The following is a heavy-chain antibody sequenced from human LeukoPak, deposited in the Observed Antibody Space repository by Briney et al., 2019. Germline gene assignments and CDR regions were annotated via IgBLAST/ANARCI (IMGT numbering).Heavy chain of an antibody. CDR1: GGSISSFY. V-gene: IGHV4-59*08. D-gene: IGHD2-2*01. CDR2: IYYTGRT. CDR3: ARRDGYCSTSSCYFARFDP. Sequence: SETLSLTCTVSGGSISSFYWSWIRQPPGKGLEWLGDIYYTGRTNYNPSLKSRVTISLDTSKNQFSLNLSSVTAADTAVYYCARRDGYCSTSSCYFARFDPWGQGTLVTVSS. J-gene: IGHJ5*02.